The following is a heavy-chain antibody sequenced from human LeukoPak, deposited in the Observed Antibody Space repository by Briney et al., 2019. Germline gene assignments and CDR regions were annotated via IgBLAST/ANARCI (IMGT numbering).Heavy chain of an antibody. J-gene: IGHJ4*02. Sequence: PSETLSLTCTVSGYSISSGYYWGWIRQPPGKGLEWIGSIYHSGSTYYNPSLKSRVTISVDTSKNQFSLKLSSVTAADTAVYYCARGRRYDFEILDYWGQGTLVTVSS. D-gene: IGHD3-3*01. CDR2: IYHSGST. V-gene: IGHV4-38-2*02. CDR1: GYSISSGYY. CDR3: ARGRRYDFEILDY.